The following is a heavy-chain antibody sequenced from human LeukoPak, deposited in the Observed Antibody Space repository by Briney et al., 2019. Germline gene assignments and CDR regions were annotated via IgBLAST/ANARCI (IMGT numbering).Heavy chain of an antibody. CDR1: GFTFSSYA. Sequence: GGSLRLSCAASGFTFSSYAMSWVRQAPGKGLEWVANIKQDGSEKYYVDSVKGRFTISRDNAKNSLYLQMNSLRAEDTAVYYCARDNVVATSQFDPWGQGTLVTVSS. D-gene: IGHD5-12*01. CDR3: ARDNVVATSQFDP. CDR2: IKQDGSEK. V-gene: IGHV3-7*01. J-gene: IGHJ5*02.